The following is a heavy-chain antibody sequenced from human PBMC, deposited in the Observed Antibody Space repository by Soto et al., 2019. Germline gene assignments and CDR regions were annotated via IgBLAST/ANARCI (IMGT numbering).Heavy chain of an antibody. CDR2: ITSDTKTI. D-gene: IGHD6-19*01. Sequence: TGGSLRLSCAASGFTFSIYSMNWVRQAPGKGLEWFSYITSDTKTIKYADSVKGRFTISRDNAKNSLYLQMNSLGDEDTAVYYCARSVEGHFDYWGQGTVVTVSS. CDR3: ARSVEGHFDY. CDR1: GFTFSIYS. J-gene: IGHJ4*02. V-gene: IGHV3-48*02.